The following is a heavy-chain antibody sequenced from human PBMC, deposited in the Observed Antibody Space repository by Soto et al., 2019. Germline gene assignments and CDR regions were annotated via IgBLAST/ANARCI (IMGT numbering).Heavy chain of an antibody. Sequence: VASVKVSCKVSGYTLTELSMHWVRQAPGKGLEWMGGFDPEDGEAIYAQKFQGRVTITEDESTSTAYMELSSLRSEDTAVYYCAVEYCSGGSCYYSYWGQGTLVTVSS. J-gene: IGHJ4*02. CDR3: AVEYCSGGSCYYSY. CDR2: FDPEDGEA. V-gene: IGHV1-24*01. CDR1: GYTLTELS. D-gene: IGHD2-15*01.